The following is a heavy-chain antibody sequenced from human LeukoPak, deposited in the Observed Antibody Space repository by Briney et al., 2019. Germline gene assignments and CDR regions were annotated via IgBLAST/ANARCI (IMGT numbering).Heavy chain of an antibody. Sequence: GGSLRLSCAASGFTFIDYSMNWVRQAPGKGLEWISYVGISSGNTKYADSVTGRFTISGDSAKNSVFLQMNSLRVEDTAVYYCARDHRYAFDNWGQGTLVTVSS. CDR3: ARDHRYAFDN. CDR2: VGISSGNT. J-gene: IGHJ4*02. CDR1: GFTFIDYS. V-gene: IGHV3-48*04. D-gene: IGHD5-12*01.